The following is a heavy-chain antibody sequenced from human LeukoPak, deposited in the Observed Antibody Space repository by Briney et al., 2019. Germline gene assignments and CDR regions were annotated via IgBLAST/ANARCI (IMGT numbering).Heavy chain of an antibody. CDR2: INHSGST. CDR1: GGSFSGYY. D-gene: IGHD1-1*01. CDR3: ARSLQLGMYYYYYMDV. Sequence: PSETLSLTCAVYGGSFSGYYWSWIRQPPGKGLEWIGEINHSGSTNYNPSLKSRVTISVDTSKNQFSLKLSSVTAADTAVYYCARSLQLGMYYYYYMDVWGKGTTVTISS. J-gene: IGHJ6*03. V-gene: IGHV4-34*01.